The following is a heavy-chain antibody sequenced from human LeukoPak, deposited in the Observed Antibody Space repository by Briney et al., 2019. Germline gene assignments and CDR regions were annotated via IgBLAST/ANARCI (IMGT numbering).Heavy chain of an antibody. CDR3: ARALDY. CDR1: GGSISSYY. V-gene: IGHV4-59*01. J-gene: IGHJ4*02. Sequence: PTETLSLTCTVSGGSISSYYWSWIRQPPGKGLEWIGYIYYSGSTNYNPSLKSRVTISVDTSKNQFSLKLSSVTAADTAVYYCARALDYWGQGTLVTVSS. CDR2: IYYSGST.